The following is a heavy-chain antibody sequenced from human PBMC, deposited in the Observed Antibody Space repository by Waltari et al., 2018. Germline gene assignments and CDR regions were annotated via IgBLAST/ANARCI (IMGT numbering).Heavy chain of an antibody. CDR2: IYHSGNS. J-gene: IGHJ5*02. CDR1: GGSISSNPW. CDR3: ARVQGREDSCYGGAWFDP. V-gene: IGHV4-4*01. Sequence: QVQLQESGPGLVKPSGTLSLTCAVSGGSISSNPWWSWVRQPPGKGLEWIGEIYHSGNSNSSPSLNSRVTVLVDKSKNQFSLKLSSVTAADTAVYWCARVQGREDSCYGGAWFDPWGQGTLVTVSS. D-gene: IGHD2-15*01.